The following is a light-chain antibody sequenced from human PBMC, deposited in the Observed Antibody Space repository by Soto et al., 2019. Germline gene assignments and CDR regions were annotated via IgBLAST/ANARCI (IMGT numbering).Light chain of an antibody. CDR3: QQSYSTPLFT. CDR2: AAS. J-gene: IGKJ3*01. CDR1: QSISSY. V-gene: IGKV1-39*01. Sequence: DIQMTQSPSSLSASVGDRVTITCRASQSISSYLNWYQQKPGKAPKLLIYAASSLQSGVPSRFGGSGSGTDLTLTISSLQPEDFVTYYCQQSYSTPLFTFGPGTQVDIK.